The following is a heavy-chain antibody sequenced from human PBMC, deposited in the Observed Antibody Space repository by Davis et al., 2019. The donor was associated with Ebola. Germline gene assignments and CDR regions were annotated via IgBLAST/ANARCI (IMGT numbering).Heavy chain of an antibody. J-gene: IGHJ4*02. V-gene: IGHV1-69*06. CDR3: ARVRGSYSGHYFDY. Sequence: AASVKVSCKASGGTFSSYAISWVRQAPGQGLEWMGGIIPIFGTANYAQKFQGRATITADKSTSTAYMELSSLRSEDTAVYYCARVRGSYSGHYFDYWGQGTLVTVSS. D-gene: IGHD1-26*01. CDR1: GGTFSSYA. CDR2: IIPIFGTA.